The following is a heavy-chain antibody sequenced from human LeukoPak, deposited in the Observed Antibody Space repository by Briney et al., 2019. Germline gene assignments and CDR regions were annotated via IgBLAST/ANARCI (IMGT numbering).Heavy chain of an antibody. J-gene: IGHJ4*02. CDR1: GYTFTSYG. Sequence: ASVKVSCKASGYTFTSYGISWVRQAPGQGLEWMGWISAYNGNTNYAQKLQGRVTMTTDTSTSTAYMELRSLRSDDTAVYYCARDRLGYCTNGVCYTKYYFDYWGQGTLVTVSS. CDR2: ISAYNGNT. V-gene: IGHV1-18*01. CDR3: ARDRLGYCTNGVCYTKYYFDY. D-gene: IGHD2-8*01.